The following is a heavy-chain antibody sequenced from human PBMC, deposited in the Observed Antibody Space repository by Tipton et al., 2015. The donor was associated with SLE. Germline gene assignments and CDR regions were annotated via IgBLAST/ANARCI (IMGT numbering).Heavy chain of an antibody. Sequence: TLSLTCTVSGGPISSYYWNWIRQPPGKGLEWIGYIYYSGSTNYNPSLKSRVTISVDTSKNQFSLRLSSVTAADTAVYYCARHGGITMIVAGAFDIWGQGTMVTVSS. CDR3: ARHGGITMIVAGAFDI. J-gene: IGHJ3*02. CDR1: GGPISSYY. CDR2: IYYSGST. D-gene: IGHD3-22*01. V-gene: IGHV4-59*08.